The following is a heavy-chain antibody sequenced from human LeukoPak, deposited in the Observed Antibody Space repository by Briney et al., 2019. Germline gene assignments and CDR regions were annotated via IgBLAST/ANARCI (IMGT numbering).Heavy chain of an antibody. CDR2: ISYDGSNK. J-gene: IGHJ4*02. Sequence: TGRSLRLSCAASGFTFSYYGLHWVRQAPGKGLEWVALISYDGSNKNYAESVKGRFTISRDNSKNTLYLQMNSLRAEDTAVYYCAKANYDILTGFTNWGQGTLVTVSS. V-gene: IGHV3-30*18. CDR3: AKANYDILTGFTN. CDR1: GFTFSYYG. D-gene: IGHD3-9*01.